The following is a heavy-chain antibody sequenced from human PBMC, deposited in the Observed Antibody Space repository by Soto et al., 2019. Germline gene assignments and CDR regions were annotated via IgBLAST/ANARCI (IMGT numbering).Heavy chain of an antibody. Sequence: QVQLVESGGGVVQPGRSLRLSCAASGFTFSNYAMHWVRQAPGKGLEWVAVISYDGNNKYYADSVKGRFTISRDNSKNTQYLQMNSLRAEDTAVYYCARGEDYYYYYGMDVWGQGTTVTVSS. V-gene: IGHV3-30-3*01. CDR2: ISYDGNNK. CDR3: ARGEDYYYYYGMDV. CDR1: GFTFSNYA. J-gene: IGHJ6*02.